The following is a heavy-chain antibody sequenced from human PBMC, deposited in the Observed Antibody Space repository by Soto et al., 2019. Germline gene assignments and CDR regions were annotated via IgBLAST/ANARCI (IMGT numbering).Heavy chain of an antibody. CDR3: AGGGVRGVITRTRDYYGMDV. V-gene: IGHV5-51*01. CDR1: GYSFTSYW. J-gene: IGHJ6*02. CDR2: IYPGDSDT. Sequence: PGESLKISCKGSGYSFTSYWIGWARHMPGKGLEWMGIIYPGDSDTRYSPSFQGQVTISADKSISTAYLQWSSLKASDTAMYYCAGGGVRGVITRTRDYYGMDVWGQGTTVTVSS. D-gene: IGHD3-10*01.